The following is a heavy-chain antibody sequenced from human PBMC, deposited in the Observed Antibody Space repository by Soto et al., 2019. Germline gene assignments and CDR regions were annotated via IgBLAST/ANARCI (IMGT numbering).Heavy chain of an antibody. CDR1: GFIFSDYG. CDR2: ISSNSRAT. V-gene: IGHV3-48*02. J-gene: IGHJ4*02. CDR3: ARGGGARPDY. D-gene: IGHD6-6*01. Sequence: EVQLVESGGGLVNLGGSLRLSCAASGFIFSDYGMNWVRQTPGKRPEWVSYISSNSRATSYATHVKGRFAISRDNANEILYLQMNSLRDEDTAVYYCARGGGARPDYWGQGIQVTVSS.